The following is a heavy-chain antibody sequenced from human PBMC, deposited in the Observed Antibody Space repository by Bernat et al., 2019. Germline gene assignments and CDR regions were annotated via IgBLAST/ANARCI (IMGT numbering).Heavy chain of an antibody. CDR2: ISYDGSNK. CDR3: ERDPFFSGWEPPFDY. V-gene: IGHV3-30*01. D-gene: IGHD6-19*01. J-gene: IGHJ4*02. Sequence: QVQLVESGGGVVQPGRSLRLSCAASGFTFSSYAMHWVRQAPGKGLEWVAVISYDGSNKYYADSVKGRFTISRDNSKNTLYLQMNSLRAEDTAVYYCERDPFFSGWEPPFDYWGQGTLVTVSS. CDR1: GFTFSSYA.